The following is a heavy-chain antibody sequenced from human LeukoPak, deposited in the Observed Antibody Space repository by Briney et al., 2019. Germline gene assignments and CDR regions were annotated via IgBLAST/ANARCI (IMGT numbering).Heavy chain of an antibody. J-gene: IGHJ4*02. V-gene: IGHV4-4*07. CDR3: ARDNPVAGNRGIDY. D-gene: IGHD6-19*01. CDR1: GGSISSYY. Sequence: SETLSLTCTASGGSISSYYWSWIRQPAGKGLEWLGRIYTTGSSNYNPSLKSRVTMSVDTSKNQFSLKLSSVTAADTAVYYCARDNPVAGNRGIDYWGQGTLVTVSS. CDR2: IYTTGSS.